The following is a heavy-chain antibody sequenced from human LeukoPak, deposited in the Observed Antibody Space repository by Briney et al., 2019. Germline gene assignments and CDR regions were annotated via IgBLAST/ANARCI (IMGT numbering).Heavy chain of an antibody. D-gene: IGHD5-18*01. Sequence: GASVKVSFKASGYTFTSYGISWVRQATGQGVEWMGWISAYNGNTNYAQKLQGRVTMTTDTSTSTAYMELRSLRSDDTAVYYCARGPPDTAMVKTTFDYWGQGTLVTVSS. CDR2: ISAYNGNT. J-gene: IGHJ4*02. CDR3: ARGPPDTAMVKTTFDY. CDR1: GYTFTSYG. V-gene: IGHV1-18*01.